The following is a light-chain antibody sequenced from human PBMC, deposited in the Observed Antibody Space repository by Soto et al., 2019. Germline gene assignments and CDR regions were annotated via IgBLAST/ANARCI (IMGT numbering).Light chain of an antibody. CDR2: AAS. V-gene: IGKV1-8*01. Sequence: PGTQSASSVSAWTGDRVTITCRASQGISSYLAWYQQKPGKAPKLLIYAASTLQSGVPSRFSGSGSGTDITLTISSLQAEDVAVYYCQQYYSTPRTFGQGTKVDI. CDR3: QQYYSTPRT. J-gene: IGKJ1*01. CDR1: QGISSY.